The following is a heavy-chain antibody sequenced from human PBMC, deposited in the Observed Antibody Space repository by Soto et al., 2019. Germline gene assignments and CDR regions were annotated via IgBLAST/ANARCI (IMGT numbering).Heavy chain of an antibody. CDR3: ARRGVFFGVVYIDY. D-gene: IGHD3-3*01. CDR2: INHSGST. J-gene: IGHJ4*02. V-gene: IGHV4-34*01. Sequence: PSEPQSLPYAVEGGTIRDYYCIWIRQPPGKGLEWIGEINHSGSTYYNPSLKSRVTISVDTSKNQFSLKLSSVTAADTARYYCARRGVFFGVVYIDYWGQGIRVTVSS. CDR1: GGTIRDYY.